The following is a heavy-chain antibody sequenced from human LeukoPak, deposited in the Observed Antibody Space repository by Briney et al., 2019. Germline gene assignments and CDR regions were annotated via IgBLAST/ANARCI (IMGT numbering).Heavy chain of an antibody. CDR3: AKESSGSSYYYYYGMDV. CDR2: ISYDGSNK. Sequence: GGSLRLSCAASGFTFSSYGMHWVRQAPGKGLEWVAVISYDGSNKYYADSVKGRVTISRDNSKNTLYLQMNSLRAEDTAVYYCAKESSGSSYYYYYGMDVWGQGTTVTVSS. V-gene: IGHV3-30*18. CDR1: GFTFSSYG. J-gene: IGHJ6*02. D-gene: IGHD3-10*01.